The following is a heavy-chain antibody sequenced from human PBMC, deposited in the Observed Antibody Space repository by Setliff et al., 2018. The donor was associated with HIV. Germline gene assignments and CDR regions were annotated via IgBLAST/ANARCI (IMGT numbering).Heavy chain of an antibody. Sequence: PGGSLRLSCAASGFTFSKYWMSWVRQAPGKGLEWVASVNPDGSEASSVGSMKGRFTVSRDNAKNSLSLQMNSLRVEDTAVYYCADPPSGYWGQGTLVTV. CDR3: ADPPSGY. D-gene: IGHD3-10*01. CDR2: VNPDGSEA. V-gene: IGHV3-7*01. J-gene: IGHJ4*02. CDR1: GFTFSKYW.